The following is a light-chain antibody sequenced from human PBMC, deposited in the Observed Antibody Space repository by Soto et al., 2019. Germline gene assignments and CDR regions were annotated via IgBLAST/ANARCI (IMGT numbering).Light chain of an antibody. J-gene: IGKJ3*01. Sequence: DIQMTQSPSTLSASVGDRVTITCRASQSITNWLAWYQQKPGKAPKLLVYDASSLESGVPSRFSGSGSGTEFTLTISSLQPADFATYYCQQYNSYSPLTFGPGTKVDIK. CDR1: QSITNW. CDR2: DAS. CDR3: QQYNSYSPLT. V-gene: IGKV1-5*01.